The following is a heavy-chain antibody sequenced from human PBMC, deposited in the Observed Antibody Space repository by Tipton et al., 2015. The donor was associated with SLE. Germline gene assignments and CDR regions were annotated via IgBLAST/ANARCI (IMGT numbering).Heavy chain of an antibody. CDR3: ARDLTVYGMDV. CDR1: GFTFSSYA. D-gene: IGHD3-9*01. V-gene: IGHV3-30*04. J-gene: IGHJ6*02. Sequence: SLRLSCAASGFTFSSYAMHWVRQAPGKGLEWVAVISYDASNKYYADSVKGRFTISRDNSKNTLYLQMNSLRTEDTAVYYCARDLTVYGMDVWGQGTTVTVSS. CDR2: ISYDASNK.